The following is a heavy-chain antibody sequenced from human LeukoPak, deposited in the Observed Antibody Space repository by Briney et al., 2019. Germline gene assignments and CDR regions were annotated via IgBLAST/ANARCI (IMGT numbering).Heavy chain of an antibody. CDR2: IWYDGSNK. V-gene: IGHV3-33*01. D-gene: IGHD2-15*01. Sequence: GGSLRLSCAASGFTFSSYGMHWVRQAPGKGLEWVAVIWYDGSNKYYADSVKGRFTISRDNSKNTLYLQMNSLRAEDTAVYYCARVGAGYCSGGSCYRGAFDMWGQGTMVTVSS. CDR3: ARVGAGYCSGGSCYRGAFDM. CDR1: GFTFSSYG. J-gene: IGHJ3*02.